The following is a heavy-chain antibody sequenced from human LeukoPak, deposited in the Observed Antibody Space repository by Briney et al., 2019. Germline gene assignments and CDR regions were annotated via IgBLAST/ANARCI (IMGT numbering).Heavy chain of an antibody. CDR1: GFTFSSYP. D-gene: IGHD5-12*01. CDR3: AKAKFATSGYDGSLDF. CDR2: IRGRGGRT. Sequence: GGSLRLSCAASGFTFSSYPMTWVRQAPGKGREGVSAIRGRGGRTHYAVSVKGRFTISRDTSKNTLYLQMNSLRAEDTAVYYCAKAKFATSGYDGSLDFWGQGTLVTVSS. J-gene: IGHJ4*02. V-gene: IGHV3-23*01.